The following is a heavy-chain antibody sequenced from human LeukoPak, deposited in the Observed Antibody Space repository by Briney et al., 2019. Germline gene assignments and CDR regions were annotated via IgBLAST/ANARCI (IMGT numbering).Heavy chain of an antibody. CDR1: GYSFTNYW. V-gene: IGHV5-51*01. Sequence: GESLKISCKGSGYSFTNYWIGWVRQMPGKGLEWMGITYPGNSYTRYSPSFQGQVTISADRSISTAYLQWSSLRASDTAMYYCTRLTDGYYDYVWGSWDCWGQGTLVTVSS. J-gene: IGHJ4*02. CDR3: TRLTDGYYDYVWGSWDC. CDR2: TYPGNSYT. D-gene: IGHD3-16*01.